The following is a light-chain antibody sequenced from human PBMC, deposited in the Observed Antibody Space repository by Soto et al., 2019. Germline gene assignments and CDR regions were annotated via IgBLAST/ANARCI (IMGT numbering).Light chain of an antibody. J-gene: IGLJ1*01. Sequence: QSALTQPHSVSGSPGQSVTISCTGTSSDVGAYDYVSWYQHHPGKVPKVIIYDVTKRPSGVPGRFSGSKSGNTASLTISGLQAEDEADYYCCSFAGRSTYVLGAGTKLTVL. V-gene: IGLV2-11*01. CDR1: SSDVGAYDY. CDR2: DVT. CDR3: CSFAGRSTYV.